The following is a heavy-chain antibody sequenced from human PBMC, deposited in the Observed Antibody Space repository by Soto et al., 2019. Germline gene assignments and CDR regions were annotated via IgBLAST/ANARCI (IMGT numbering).Heavy chain of an antibody. CDR1: GFTFSSYW. CDR2: INSDGSST. D-gene: IGHD3-9*01. J-gene: IGHJ4*02. CDR3: ARDPYNPPDWLSGYYFDY. V-gene: IGHV3-74*01. Sequence: EVQLVESGGGLVQPGGSLRLSCAASGFTFSSYWMHWVRKAPGKGLVWVSRINSDGSSTSYADSVKGRFTISRDNAKNTLYLQMNSLRAEDTAVYYCARDPYNPPDWLSGYYFDYWGQGTLVTVSS.